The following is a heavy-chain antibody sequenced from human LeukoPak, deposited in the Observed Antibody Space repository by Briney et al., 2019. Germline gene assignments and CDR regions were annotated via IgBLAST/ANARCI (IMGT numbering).Heavy chain of an antibody. V-gene: IGHV3-21*01. CDR3: ARGYCSGGSCYYYMDV. D-gene: IGHD2-15*01. J-gene: IGHJ6*03. CDR2: ISSSSSYI. CDR1: GFTFSSYS. Sequence: GGSLRLSCAASGFTFSSYSMNWVRQAPGKGLEWVSSISSSSSYIYYADSVNGRFTISRDNAKNSLYLQMNSLRAEDTAVYYCARGYCSGGSCYYYMDVWGKGTTVTVSS.